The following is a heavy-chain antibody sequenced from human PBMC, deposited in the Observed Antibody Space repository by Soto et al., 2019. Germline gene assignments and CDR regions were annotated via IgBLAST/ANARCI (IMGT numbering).Heavy chain of an antibody. D-gene: IGHD5-18*01. CDR3: ANRDTSMVTRYYYGMDV. CDR2: ISGSGDST. V-gene: IGHV3-23*01. CDR1: GFAFSSYD. Sequence: GGSLRLSCVASGFAFSSYDMSWVRQAPGKGLEWVSAISGSGDSTFYADSVKGRFTISRDNPKNTLYLQMNSLRAEDTAVYYCANRDTSMVTRYYYGMDVSGQGTTVTVSS. J-gene: IGHJ6*02.